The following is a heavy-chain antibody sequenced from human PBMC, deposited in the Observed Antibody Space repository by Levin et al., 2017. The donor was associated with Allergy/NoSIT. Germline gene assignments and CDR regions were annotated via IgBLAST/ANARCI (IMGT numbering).Heavy chain of an antibody. CDR3: ACSGWYHFDS. D-gene: IGHD6-19*01. Sequence: GESLKISCAASGFTFSNYAMHWVRQAPGKGLEWVSGISGSSSSTYRADSVKGRFTISRDNSKNTLYLQMSSLRTEDTATYYCACSGWYHFDSWGQGTLVTVSS. CDR2: ISGSSSST. V-gene: IGHV3-23*01. J-gene: IGHJ4*02. CDR1: GFTFSNYA.